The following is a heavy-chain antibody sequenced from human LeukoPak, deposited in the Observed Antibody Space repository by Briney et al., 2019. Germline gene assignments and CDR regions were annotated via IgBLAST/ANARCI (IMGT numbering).Heavy chain of an antibody. J-gene: IGHJ5*02. D-gene: IGHD1-26*01. CDR3: ARIARSAWDWFDP. CDR2: INNDGSIT. CDR1: GFTFSSYW. Sequence: GGSLRLSCAASGFTFSSYWMHWVRQVPGKGLVWVSRINNDGSITTYADSVKGRFTISRDNAKNTLSLQMNSLRAEDTAVYYCARIARSAWDWFDPWGQGTLVTVSS. V-gene: IGHV3-74*01.